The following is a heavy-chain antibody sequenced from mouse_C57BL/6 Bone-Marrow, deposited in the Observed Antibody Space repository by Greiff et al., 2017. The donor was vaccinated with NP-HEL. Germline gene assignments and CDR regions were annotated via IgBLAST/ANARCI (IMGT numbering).Heavy chain of an antibody. J-gene: IGHJ4*01. D-gene: IGHD1-1*01. CDR1: GYSFTDYN. CDR2: INPNYGTT. Sequence: EVQLQQSGPELVKPGASVKISCKASGYSFTDYNMNWVKQSNGKSLEWIGVINPNYGTTSYNQKFKGKATLTVDQSSSTAYMQLNSLTSEDSAVYYCAKTNYYGSSCRLGVDDWGQGTSVTVSS. CDR3: AKTNYYGSSCRLGVDD. V-gene: IGHV1-39*01.